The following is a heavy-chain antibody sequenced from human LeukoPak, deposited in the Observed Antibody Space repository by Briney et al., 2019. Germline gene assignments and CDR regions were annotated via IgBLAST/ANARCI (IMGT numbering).Heavy chain of an antibody. V-gene: IGHV4-61*01. CDR3: ARVLRAASWRSYDY. CDR2: IYYNGDT. Sequence: SETLSLTCTVSGGSFSNSLYYWSWIRQPPGKGLEWIGYIYYNGDTNYNPSLKSRVIISLDTSSNQFSLRLNSMTAADTAVYYCARVLRAASWRSYDYWGQGTLVTVSS. CDR1: GGSFSNSLYY. D-gene: IGHD5-18*01. J-gene: IGHJ4*02.